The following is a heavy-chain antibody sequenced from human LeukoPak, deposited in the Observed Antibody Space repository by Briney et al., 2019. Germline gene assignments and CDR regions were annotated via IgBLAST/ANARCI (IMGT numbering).Heavy chain of an antibody. CDR2: INHSGST. V-gene: IGHV4-34*01. CDR1: GGSFSGYY. CDR3: ARATYGPLDY. J-gene: IGHJ4*02. D-gene: IGHD4-17*01. Sequence: SETLSLTCAVYGGSFSGYYWSWIRQPPGKGLEWIGEINHSGSTNYNPSLKSRVTISVDTSKNQFSLKLSSVTAADTAVYYCARATYGPLDYWGQGTLVTVSS.